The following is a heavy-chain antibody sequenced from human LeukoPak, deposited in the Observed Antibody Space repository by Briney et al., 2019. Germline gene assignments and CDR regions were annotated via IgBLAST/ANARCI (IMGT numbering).Heavy chain of an antibody. CDR3: ARGHSSGWYHAFDI. CDR1: GFTFSSYS. Sequence: GGSLRLSCAASGFTFSSYSMNWVRQAPGKGLEWVSYISSSSSTIYYADSVKGRFTISRDNANNSLYLQMSSLRAEDTAVYYCARGHSSGWYHAFDIWGRGTMVTVSS. D-gene: IGHD6-19*01. V-gene: IGHV3-48*01. CDR2: ISSSSSTI. J-gene: IGHJ3*02.